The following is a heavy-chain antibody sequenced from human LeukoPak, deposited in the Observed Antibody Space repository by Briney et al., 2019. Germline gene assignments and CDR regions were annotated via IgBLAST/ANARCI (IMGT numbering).Heavy chain of an antibody. Sequence: ASVKVSCKASGYTFTSYGINWVRQAPGQGLEWMGIINPSAGSTTYAQKFPGRVTMTRDTSTSTVYMELSSLRSEDTAVYYCARDSTTYDSSGYYYINWFDPWGQGTLVTVSS. J-gene: IGHJ5*02. CDR2: INPSAGST. V-gene: IGHV1-46*01. D-gene: IGHD3-22*01. CDR1: GYTFTSYG. CDR3: ARDSTTYDSSGYYYINWFDP.